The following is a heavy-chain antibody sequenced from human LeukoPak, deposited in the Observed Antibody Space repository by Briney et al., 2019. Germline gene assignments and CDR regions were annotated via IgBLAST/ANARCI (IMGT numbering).Heavy chain of an antibody. D-gene: IGHD1-20*01. CDR1: GGSFSGYY. Sequence: SETLSLTCAVYGGSFSGYYWSWIRQPPGKGLEWIGEINHSGSTNYNPSLMSRVTISVDTSKNQFSLKLSSVTAADTAVYYCARGGYNWSVVNRAYYYYMDVWGKGTTVTVSS. CDR3: ARGGYNWSVVNRAYYYYMDV. J-gene: IGHJ6*03. CDR2: INHSGST. V-gene: IGHV4-34*01.